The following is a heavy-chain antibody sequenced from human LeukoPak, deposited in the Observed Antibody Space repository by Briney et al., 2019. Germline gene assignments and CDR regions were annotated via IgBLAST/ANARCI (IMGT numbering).Heavy chain of an antibody. V-gene: IGHV1-2*04. CDR1: AFIFRTHA. Sequence: KPGGSLRLSCAASAFIFRTHAMHWVRQAPGQGLEWMGWINPNSGGTNYAQKFQGWVTMTRDTSISTAYMELSRLRSDDTAVYYCARLYCGGDCDDYWGQGTLVTVSS. CDR2: INPNSGGT. CDR3: ARLYCGGDCDDY. D-gene: IGHD2-21*02. J-gene: IGHJ4*02.